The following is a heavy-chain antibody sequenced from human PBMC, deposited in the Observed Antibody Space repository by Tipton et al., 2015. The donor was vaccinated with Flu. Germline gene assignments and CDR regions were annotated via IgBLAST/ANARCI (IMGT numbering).Heavy chain of an antibody. CDR1: GGTFNTNG. J-gene: IGHJ5*01. CDR3: AREREGRWFDY. Sequence: QVQLVQSGAEVKKPGSSVTASCKASGGTFNTNGFSWIRQAPGQGPEWLGGIVPTVGRAMYAQKLQGRVTITADKSRTTVYMELSRLRSEDTAIYYCAREREGRWFDYWGQGTLVIVSS. V-gene: IGHV1-69*06. CDR2: IVPTVGRA. D-gene: IGHD1-26*01.